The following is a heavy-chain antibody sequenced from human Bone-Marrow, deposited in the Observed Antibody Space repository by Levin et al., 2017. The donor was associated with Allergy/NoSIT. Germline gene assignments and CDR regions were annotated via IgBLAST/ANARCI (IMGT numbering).Heavy chain of an antibody. D-gene: IGHD2-2*01. V-gene: IGHV4-4*02. CDR2: VHNDETMNYNDGTT. Sequence: SWVRQTPGKGLEWIGSVHNDETMNYNDGTTNYNPSLRSRVTISVDTSKNQFSLTLNTLTAADTGVYYCARGMWGNCVSTSCHLFDAWGQGTLVTVAS. J-gene: IGHJ4*02. CDR3: ARGMWGNCVSTSCHLFDA.